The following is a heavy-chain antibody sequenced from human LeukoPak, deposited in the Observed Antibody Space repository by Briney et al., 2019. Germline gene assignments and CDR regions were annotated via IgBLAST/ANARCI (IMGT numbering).Heavy chain of an antibody. D-gene: IGHD2-2*02. V-gene: IGHV1-3*01. J-gene: IGHJ6*02. CDR1: GYTFTSYA. CDR2: INASNGNT. Sequence: GASVKVSCKASGYTFTSYAMHWVRQAPGQRLEWMGWINASNGNTKYSQKFQGRVTITRDTSASTAYMELISLRSEDTAVYYCARVWCSSTSCYSTSDGMDVWGQGTTVTVSS. CDR3: ARVWCSSTSCYSTSDGMDV.